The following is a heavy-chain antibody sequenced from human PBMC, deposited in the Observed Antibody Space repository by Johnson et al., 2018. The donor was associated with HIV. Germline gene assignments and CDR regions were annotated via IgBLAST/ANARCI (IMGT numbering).Heavy chain of an antibody. J-gene: IGHJ3*02. CDR1: GFTFNSYW. CDR3: ARPYSSSWYEPRDAFDI. D-gene: IGHD6-13*01. V-gene: IGHV3-7*05. Sequence: VQLVESGGGLVQPGGSLRLSCAASGFTFNSYWMSWVRQAPGKGLEWVANIKQDGSEKYYVDSVKGRFTISRDNAKNSLYLHMNSLRAEDTAVYYCARPYSSSWYEPRDAFDIWGQGTMVTVSS. CDR2: IKQDGSEK.